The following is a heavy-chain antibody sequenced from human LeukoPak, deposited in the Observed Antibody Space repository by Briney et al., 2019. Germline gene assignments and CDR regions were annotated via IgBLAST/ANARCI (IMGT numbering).Heavy chain of an antibody. D-gene: IGHD3-3*02. V-gene: IGHV4-59*01. CDR3: ARELAISGPRFDP. J-gene: IGHJ5*02. CDR2: IYRSGIT. Sequence: SETPSLTCTVSGDSIGTFFWTWIRQPPGKGLEWLGYIYRSGITDYNPSLESRLTMSVDTSKNQFSLNLTSVTAADTAVYYCARELAISGPRFDPWGQGTLVTVSS. CDR1: GDSIGTFF.